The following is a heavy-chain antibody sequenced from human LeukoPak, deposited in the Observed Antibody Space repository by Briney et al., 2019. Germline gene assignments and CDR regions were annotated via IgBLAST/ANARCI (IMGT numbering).Heavy chain of an antibody. CDR2: IHTNTGNP. D-gene: IGHD2-2*03. J-gene: IGHJ3*02. CDR1: GYTFTSFA. V-gene: IGHV7-4-1*02. Sequence: GASVKVSCKASGYTFTSFAINWVRQAPGQGLEWMGWIHTNTGNPTYAQGFTGRFVFSLDTSVSTTYLQISSLKTEDTAVYYCARDHVQLGIVFHPFDAFDIWGQGTMVTVSS. CDR3: ARDHVQLGIVFHPFDAFDI.